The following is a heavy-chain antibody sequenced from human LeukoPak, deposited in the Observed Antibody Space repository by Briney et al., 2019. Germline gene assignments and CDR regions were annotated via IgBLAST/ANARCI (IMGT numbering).Heavy chain of an antibody. V-gene: IGHV3-21*01. Sequence: PGGSLRLSCAASGFTFSSYSMNWVRQAPGKGLEWVSSISSSSSYIYYADSVKGRFTISRDNAKNSLYLQMNSLRAEDTAVYYCARTATYDSSGYPFDYWGQGTLVTVSS. CDR3: ARTATYDSSGYPFDY. D-gene: IGHD3-22*01. CDR1: GFTFSSYS. J-gene: IGHJ4*02. CDR2: ISSSSSYI.